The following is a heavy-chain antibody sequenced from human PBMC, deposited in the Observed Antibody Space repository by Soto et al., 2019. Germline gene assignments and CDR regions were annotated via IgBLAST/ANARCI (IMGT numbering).Heavy chain of an antibody. J-gene: IGHJ5*02. CDR1: GCSISSGYY. V-gene: IGHV4-38-2*01. D-gene: IGHD2-15*01. CDR3: ARLMYFCSGGSFYESWFDP. CDR2: IYYSGST. Sequence: SETLSLTCAVSGCSISSGYYWGWLRQPPGKGLEWIGSIYYSGSTYYNPSLKSRVNISVDTSKKKFSLKLSSVTAADTAVYYCARLMYFCSGGSFYESWFDPWGQGTLVTVYS.